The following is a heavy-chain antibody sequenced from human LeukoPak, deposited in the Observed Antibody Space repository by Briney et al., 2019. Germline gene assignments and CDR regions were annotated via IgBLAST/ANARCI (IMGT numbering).Heavy chain of an antibody. J-gene: IGHJ5*02. Sequence: GGSLRLSCAASGFTFSSYAMSWVRQAPGKGLEWVSAISGSGGSTYYADSVKGRFTISRDNAKNSLYLQMNSLRAEDTALYYCAKDVGNVWFGELSGFDPWGQGTLVTVSS. CDR1: GFTFSSYA. CDR2: ISGSGGST. CDR3: AKDVGNVWFGELSGFDP. V-gene: IGHV3-23*01. D-gene: IGHD3-10*01.